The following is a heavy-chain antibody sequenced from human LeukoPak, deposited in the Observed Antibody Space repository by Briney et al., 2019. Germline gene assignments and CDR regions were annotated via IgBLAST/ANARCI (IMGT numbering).Heavy chain of an antibody. CDR1: GFTFGPYT. CDR2: ISSSSSYI. J-gene: IGHJ6*03. CDR3: AREGAAVSYMDV. V-gene: IGHV3-21*01. Sequence: GGSLRLSCAASGFTFGPYTMNWVRQAPGKGLEWVSSISSSSSYIYYADSVKGRFTISRDNAKNSLYLQMNSLRAEDTAVYYCAREGAAVSYMDVWGKGTTVTVSS. D-gene: IGHD3-16*01.